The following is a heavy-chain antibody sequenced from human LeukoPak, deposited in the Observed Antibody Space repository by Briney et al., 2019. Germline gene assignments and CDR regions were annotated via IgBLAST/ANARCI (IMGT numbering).Heavy chain of an antibody. CDR2: FDPEDGET. CDR1: GYTLTELS. Sequence: ASVKVSCKVSGYTLTELSMHWVRQAPGNGLEWMGGFDPEDGETIYAQKFQGRVTMTEDTSTDTAYMELSSLRSEDTAVYYCATDSQGRPPYFDYWGQGTLVTVSS. V-gene: IGHV1-24*01. D-gene: IGHD6-6*01. J-gene: IGHJ4*02. CDR3: ATDSQGRPPYFDY.